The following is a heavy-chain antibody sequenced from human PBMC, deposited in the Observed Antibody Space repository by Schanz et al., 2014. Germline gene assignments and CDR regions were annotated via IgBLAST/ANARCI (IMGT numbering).Heavy chain of an antibody. CDR3: ARHWGSTDWSPIQF. V-gene: IGHV4-31*03. J-gene: IGHJ4*02. D-gene: IGHD3-16*01. CDR1: GGSISSGGYY. CDR2: IYDGGST. Sequence: QVQLQESGPGLVKPSQTLSLTCTVSGGSISSGGYYWSWIRQHPGKGLEWIGYIYDGGSTYYNPSLKSRVTISVHTSKNQFSLKLISVTAADTAVYYCARHWGSTDWSPIQFWGQGSLVTVSS.